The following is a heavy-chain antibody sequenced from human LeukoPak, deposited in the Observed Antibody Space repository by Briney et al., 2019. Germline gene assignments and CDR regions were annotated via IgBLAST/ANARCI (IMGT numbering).Heavy chain of an antibody. CDR1: GFTFSNAW. V-gene: IGHV3-15*05. Sequence: PGGSLRLSCAASGFTFSNAWMSWVRQAPGKGLEWVGRIKSKTDGGTTDYAAPVKGRFTISRDDSKNTLYLQMNSLRAEDTAVYYCAREAVTRNYFDYWGQGTLVTVSS. J-gene: IGHJ4*02. CDR3: AREAVTRNYFDY. CDR2: IKSKTDGGTT. D-gene: IGHD4-17*01.